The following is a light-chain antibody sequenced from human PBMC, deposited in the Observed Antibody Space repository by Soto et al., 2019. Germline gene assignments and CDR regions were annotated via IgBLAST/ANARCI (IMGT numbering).Light chain of an antibody. Sequence: QSVLTQPPSVSGAPGQRVTISCTGSSSNIGAGYDVYWYQQLPGRAPKLLIYGNTNRPSGVPDRFSGSKYGTSASLAITGLQAEDEADYYCLSFDSSLSVVFGGGTKLTVL. V-gene: IGLV1-40*01. CDR2: GNT. CDR3: LSFDSSLSVV. J-gene: IGLJ2*01. CDR1: SSNIGAGYD.